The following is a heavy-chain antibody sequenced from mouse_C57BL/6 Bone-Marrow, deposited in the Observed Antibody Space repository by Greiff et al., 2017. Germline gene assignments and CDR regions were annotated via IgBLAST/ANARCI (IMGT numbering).Heavy chain of an antibody. CDR3: ARWRDGYSYWYFDV. V-gene: IGHV1-50*01. J-gene: IGHJ1*03. Sequence: QVQLQQPGAELVKPGASVKLSCKASGYTFTSYWMQWVKQRPGQGLEWIGEIDPSDSYTNYNQKFKGKATLTVDTSSSTAYMRLSSLTSEDSAVYYCARWRDGYSYWYFDVWGTGTTVTGSS. D-gene: IGHD2-3*01. CDR1: GYTFTSYW. CDR2: IDPSDSYT.